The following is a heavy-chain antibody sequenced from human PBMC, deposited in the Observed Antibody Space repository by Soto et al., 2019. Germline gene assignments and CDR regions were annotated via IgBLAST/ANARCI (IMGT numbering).Heavy chain of an antibody. J-gene: IGHJ4*02. CDR1: GYSFTNSA. CDR3: ARDHSGSYLPDFDY. V-gene: IGHV1-3*01. CDR2: INAGSGSA. D-gene: IGHD1-26*01. Sequence: ASVKVSCKASGYSFTNSAIHWLRQAPGQRLEWMGWINAGSGSAKYSQKFQGRVTITRDTSASTAYMELSSLKSEDTAMYYCARDHSGSYLPDFDYWGQATLVTVSS.